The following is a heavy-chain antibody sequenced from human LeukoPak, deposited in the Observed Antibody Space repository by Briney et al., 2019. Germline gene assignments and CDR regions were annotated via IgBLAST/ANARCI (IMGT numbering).Heavy chain of an antibody. CDR1: GYTFTSYG. V-gene: IGHV1-18*01. D-gene: IGHD3-22*01. J-gene: IGHJ4*02. CDR2: ISAYNGNT. Sequence: GASVKVSCKASGYTFTSYGISWVRQAPGQGLEGMGWISAYNGNTNYAQKLQGRVTMTTDTSTSTAYMELRSLRSDDTAVYYCARVAEEYYYDSSGYYYYFDYWGQGTLVTVSS. CDR3: ARVAEEYYYDSSGYYYYFDY.